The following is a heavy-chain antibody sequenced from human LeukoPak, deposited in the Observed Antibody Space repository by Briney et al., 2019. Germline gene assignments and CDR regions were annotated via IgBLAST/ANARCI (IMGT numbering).Heavy chain of an antibody. CDR2: ISSSSSYI. Sequence: GGSLRLSCAASGFIFSSYSMNWVRQAPGKGLEWVSSISSSSSYIYYADSVKGRFTISRDNAKNSLYLQMNSLRAEDTAVYYCARVAQWNFDYWGQGTLVTVSS. D-gene: IGHD6-19*01. CDR1: GFIFSSYS. CDR3: ARVAQWNFDY. V-gene: IGHV3-21*01. J-gene: IGHJ4*02.